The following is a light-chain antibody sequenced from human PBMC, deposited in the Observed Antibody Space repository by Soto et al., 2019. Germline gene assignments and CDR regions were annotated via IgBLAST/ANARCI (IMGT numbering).Light chain of an antibody. Sequence: QSVLTQSSSASASLGDSVRLTCTLSSGHSNYAIAWHQQQPQKGPRYLMKLNSDGSHTKGDAIPDRFSGSSSGAERYLTISSLQSDDEADYYCQTWDSGILVFGGGTKLTVL. V-gene: IGLV4-69*02. CDR1: SGHSNYA. J-gene: IGLJ3*02. CDR2: LNSDGSH. CDR3: QTWDSGILV.